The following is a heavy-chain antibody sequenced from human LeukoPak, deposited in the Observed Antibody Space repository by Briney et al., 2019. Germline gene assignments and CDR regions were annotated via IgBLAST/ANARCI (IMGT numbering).Heavy chain of an antibody. CDR3: ARDCSSTSCLDY. D-gene: IGHD2-2*01. J-gene: IGHJ4*02. CDR1: GYTFTGYY. V-gene: IGHV1-2*02. Sequence: ASVKVSCKASGYTFTGYYMHWVRQAPGQGLEWMGWINPDSGGTNYAQKFQGRVTTTRDTSISTAYMELSRLRSDDTAVYYCARDCSSTSCLDYWGQGTLVTVSS. CDR2: INPDSGGT.